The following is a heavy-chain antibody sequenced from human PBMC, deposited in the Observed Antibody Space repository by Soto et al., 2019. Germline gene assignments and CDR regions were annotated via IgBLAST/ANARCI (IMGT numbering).Heavy chain of an antibody. Sequence: EVQLVESGGGLVKPGGSLRLSCAASGFTFSSYSMNWVRQAPGKGLEWVSSISSSSSYIYYADSVKGRFTISRDNAKNSLYLQMNSLRAEDTAVYYCARDPCSGGSCYWFAPWGQGTLVTVSS. V-gene: IGHV3-21*01. CDR1: GFTFSSYS. CDR2: ISSSSSYI. D-gene: IGHD2-15*01. CDR3: ARDPCSGGSCYWFAP. J-gene: IGHJ5*02.